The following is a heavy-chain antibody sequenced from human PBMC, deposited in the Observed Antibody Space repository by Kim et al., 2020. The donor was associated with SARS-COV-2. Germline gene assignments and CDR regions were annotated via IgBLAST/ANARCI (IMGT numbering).Heavy chain of an antibody. CDR3: ARDLGYCSGGSCWGGGMDV. CDR1: GFTFSSYS. D-gene: IGHD2-15*01. V-gene: IGHV3-21*01. Sequence: GGSLRLSCAASGFTFSSYSMNWVRQAPGKGLEWVSSISSSSSYIYYADSVKGRFTISRDNAKNSLYLQMNSLRAEDTAVYYCARDLGYCSGGSCWGGGMDVWGQGTTVTVSS. CDR2: ISSSSSYI. J-gene: IGHJ6*02.